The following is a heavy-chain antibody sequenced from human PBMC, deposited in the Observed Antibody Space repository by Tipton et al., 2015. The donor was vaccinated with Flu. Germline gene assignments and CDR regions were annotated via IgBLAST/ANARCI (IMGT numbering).Heavy chain of an antibody. CDR1: GGSISSGSNY. CDR3: ARGSYGELLYFDY. D-gene: IGHD1-26*01. CDR2: IYFSGST. J-gene: IGHJ4*02. V-gene: IGHV4-61*01. Sequence: LRLSCTVSGGSISSGSNYWSWIRQPPGKGLEWIGYIYFSGSTEYNPSLRSRVTISLDTSKKHFSLNLSSVIAADTAMYYCARGSYGELLYFDYWGQGTLGIVSS.